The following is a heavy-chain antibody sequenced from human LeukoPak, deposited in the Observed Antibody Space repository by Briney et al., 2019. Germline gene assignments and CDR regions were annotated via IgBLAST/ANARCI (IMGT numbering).Heavy chain of an antibody. CDR1: GFAFSSYS. J-gene: IGHJ4*02. V-gene: IGHV3-23*01. Sequence: GGSLRLSCAASGFAFSSYSMSWVRQAPGKGLEWVSVISSSSHSTHYADSVKGRFTISRDNSKNTVYLQMNSLRAEDTAVYYCAKDFSGPPGGYFDYWGQGTLVTVSS. D-gene: IGHD6-19*01. CDR2: ISSSSHST. CDR3: AKDFSGPPGGYFDY.